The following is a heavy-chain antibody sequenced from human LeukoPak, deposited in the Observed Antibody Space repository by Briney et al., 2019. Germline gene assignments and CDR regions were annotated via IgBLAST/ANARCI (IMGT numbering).Heavy chain of an antibody. CDR2: INPNSGGT. Sequence: ASVKVSCKASGYTFTGYHMHWVRQAPGQGLEWMGRINPNSGGTNYAQKFQGRVTMTRDTSISTAYMELSRLRSDDTAVYYCARDFKGIAVAPGYWGQGTLVTVSS. D-gene: IGHD6-19*01. CDR1: GYTFTGYH. V-gene: IGHV1-2*06. J-gene: IGHJ4*02. CDR3: ARDFKGIAVAPGY.